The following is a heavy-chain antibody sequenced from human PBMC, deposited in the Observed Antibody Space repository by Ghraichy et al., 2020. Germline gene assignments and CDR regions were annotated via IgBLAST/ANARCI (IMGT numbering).Heavy chain of an antibody. CDR2: ISSSSSTI. CDR3: ARDGDQIVAPRYYFDY. CDR1: GFSFSTYS. D-gene: IGHD3-22*01. Sequence: GGSLRLSCAASGFSFSTYSMNWVRQAPGKGLEWVSYISSSSSTIYYADSVKGRFTISRDNAKNSLYLQMNNLRDEDTAVYYCARDGDQIVAPRYYFDYWGQGTLVTVSS. J-gene: IGHJ4*02. V-gene: IGHV3-48*02.